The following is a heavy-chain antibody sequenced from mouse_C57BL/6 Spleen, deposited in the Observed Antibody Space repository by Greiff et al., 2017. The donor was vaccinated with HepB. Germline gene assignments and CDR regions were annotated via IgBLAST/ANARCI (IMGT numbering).Heavy chain of an antibody. CDR3: ARSYCGRGDAMDY. J-gene: IGHJ4*01. Sequence: VQLQQSGPGLVKPSQSLSLTCSVTGYSITSGYYWNWIRQFPGNKLEWMGYISYDGSNNYNPSLKNRISITRDTSKNQFFLKLNSVTTEDTATYYCARSYCGRGDAMDYWGQGTSVTVSS. V-gene: IGHV3-6*01. D-gene: IGHD1-1*01. CDR1: GYSITSGYY. CDR2: ISYDGSN.